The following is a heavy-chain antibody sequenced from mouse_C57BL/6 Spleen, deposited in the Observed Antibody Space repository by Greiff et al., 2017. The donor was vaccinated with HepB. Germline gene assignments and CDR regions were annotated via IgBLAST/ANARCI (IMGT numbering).Heavy chain of an antibody. D-gene: IGHD2-3*01. CDR1: GFTFSDYG. Sequence: DVMLVESGGGLVKPGGSLKLSCAASGFTFSDYGMHWVRQAPEKGLEWVAYISSGSSTIYYADTVKGRFTISRDNAKNTLFLQMTSLRSEDTAMYYCARGGWLPNWYFDVWGTGTTVTVSS. CDR2: ISSGSSTI. V-gene: IGHV5-17*01. CDR3: ARGGWLPNWYFDV. J-gene: IGHJ1*03.